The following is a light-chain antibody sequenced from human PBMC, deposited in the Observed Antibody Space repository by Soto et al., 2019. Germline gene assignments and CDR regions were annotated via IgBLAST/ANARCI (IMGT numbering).Light chain of an antibody. Sequence: QSVLTQPPSMSGAPGQRVTISCTGSSSDIGAGYDVHWYQQFPGTAPKLLIYSNINRPSGVPDRCSGSKSGTSASLAITGLQAEDEADYYCQSYDSSLGGSKGVFGGGTKVTVL. CDR1: SSDIGAGYD. V-gene: IGLV1-40*01. CDR3: QSYDSSLGGSKGV. CDR2: SNI. J-gene: IGLJ3*02.